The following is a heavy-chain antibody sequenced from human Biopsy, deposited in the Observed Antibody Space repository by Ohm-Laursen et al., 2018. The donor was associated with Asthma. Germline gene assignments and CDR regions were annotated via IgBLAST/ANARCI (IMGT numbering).Heavy chain of an antibody. CDR3: VRQSGYRSGWPKLLFVYYGMDV. V-gene: IGHV4-31*03. CDR1: GDSITSGGCC. D-gene: IGHD6-19*01. J-gene: IGHJ6*02. CDR2: IHHSGTS. Sequence: TLSLTCTVSGDSITSGGCCWNWIRQHPGKGLEWIGYIHHSGTSYFNPSLESRVTISLDASKNEFSLRLTYVTAADTAQYYCVRQSGYRSGWPKLLFVYYGMDVWGPGTTVTVSS.